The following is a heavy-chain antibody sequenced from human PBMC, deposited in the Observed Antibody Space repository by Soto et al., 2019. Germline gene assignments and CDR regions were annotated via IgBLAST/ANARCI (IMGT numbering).Heavy chain of an antibody. J-gene: IGHJ5*02. CDR3: ARGSSSWYLNWFHP. CDR1: GYSFTTYW. V-gene: IGHV5-51*01. D-gene: IGHD6-13*01. CDR2: IYPGDSDT. Sequence: PGESLKISCKASGYSFTTYWIAWVRQMPGKGLEWMGIIYPGDSDTRYSPSFQGQVTISADKSISTAYLQWSSLKASDTAMYYCARGSSSWYLNWFHPWGPGTLVTVSS.